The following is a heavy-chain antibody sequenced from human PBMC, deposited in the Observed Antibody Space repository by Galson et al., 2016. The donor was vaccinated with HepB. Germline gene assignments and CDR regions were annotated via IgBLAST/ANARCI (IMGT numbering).Heavy chain of an antibody. CDR2: IWYDGNNK. J-gene: IGHJ6*02. CDR1: GFSFRSYG. CDR3: AKDGAGSSTNYYYYGMDV. Sequence: SLRLSCAASGFSFRSYGMHWVRQAPGKGLEWMAVIWYDGNNKHYADSVKGRFTISRDNSKDTLYLQMNSLRVEDTAVYYCAKDGAGSSTNYYYYGMDVWDQGTTVTVSS. V-gene: IGHV3-33*06. D-gene: IGHD6-6*01.